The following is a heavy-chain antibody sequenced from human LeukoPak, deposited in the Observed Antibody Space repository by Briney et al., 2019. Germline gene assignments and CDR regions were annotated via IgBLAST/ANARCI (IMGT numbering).Heavy chain of an antibody. J-gene: IGHJ4*02. V-gene: IGHV3-21*01. CDR2: ISSSSSYI. CDR1: GFTFSNAW. Sequence: NPGGSLRLSCAASGFTFSNAWMNWVRQAPGKGLEWVSSISSSSSYIYYADSVKGRFTISRDNAKNSLYLQMNSLRAEDTAVYYCARDKIVGSYYFDYWGQGTLVTVSS. CDR3: ARDKIVGSYYFDY. D-gene: IGHD6-6*01.